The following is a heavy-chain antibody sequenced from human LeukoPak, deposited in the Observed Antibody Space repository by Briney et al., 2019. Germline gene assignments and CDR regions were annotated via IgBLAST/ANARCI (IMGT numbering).Heavy chain of an antibody. J-gene: IGHJ4*02. Sequence: ASVKVSCKASGYTFTSYDINWVRQAPGQGLEWMGWMNPNSGNTGYAQKFQGRVTMTRNTSISTAYMELSSLRSEDTAVYYCARGASYGSGSSYFDYWGQGTLVTVSS. CDR1: GYTFTSYD. CDR3: ARGASYGSGSSYFDY. D-gene: IGHD3-10*01. V-gene: IGHV1-8*01. CDR2: MNPNSGNT.